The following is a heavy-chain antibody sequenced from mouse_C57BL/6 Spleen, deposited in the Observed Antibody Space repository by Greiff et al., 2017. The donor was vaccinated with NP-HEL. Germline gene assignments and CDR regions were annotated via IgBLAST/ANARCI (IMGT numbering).Heavy chain of an antibody. V-gene: IGHV1-82*01. Sequence: QVQLKQSGPELVKPGASVKISCKASGYAFTSSWMHWVKQRPGQGLEWIGRIYPGDGDTNYNEKFKGKSTLTADKSSSTAYMQLSSLTSEDSAVYYCARSEVYGSMDYWGQGTTLTVSS. CDR2: IYPGDGDT. CDR1: GYAFTSSW. J-gene: IGHJ4*01. D-gene: IGHD1-1*01. CDR3: ARSEVYGSMDY.